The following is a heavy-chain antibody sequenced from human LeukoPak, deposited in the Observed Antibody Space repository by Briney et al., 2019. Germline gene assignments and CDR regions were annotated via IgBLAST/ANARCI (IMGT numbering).Heavy chain of an antibody. CDR1: GGFISSYY. V-gene: IGHV4-59*01. CDR3: ARIPVRSSSGYYYYYMDV. J-gene: IGHJ6*03. CDR2: IYYSGST. D-gene: IGHD6-6*01. Sequence: ASETLSLTCTVSGGFISSYYWSWIRQPAGKGLEWIGYIYYSGSTNYNPSLKSRVTISVDTSKNQFSLKLSSVTAADTAVYYCARIPVRSSSGYYYYYMDVWGKGTTVTVSS.